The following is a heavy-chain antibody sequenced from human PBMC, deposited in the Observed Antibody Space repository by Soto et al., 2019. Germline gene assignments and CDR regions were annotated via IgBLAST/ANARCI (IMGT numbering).Heavy chain of an antibody. CDR3: ARVPIPDGIVVLAAAIHFYGMDV. CDR2: MHHSGSA. J-gene: IGHJ6*02. V-gene: IGHV4-4*02. Sequence: QVQLQESGPGMVKPSGTLSLTCAISGGSISSNNWWSWVRQPPGKWLEWIGEMHHSGSANYSPSLKSRVTISVDKSNNQFSLNLRSVTAADTAIYYCARVPIPDGIVVLAAAIHFYGMDVWGQGTTVTVSS. CDR1: GGSISSNNW. D-gene: IGHD2-2*01.